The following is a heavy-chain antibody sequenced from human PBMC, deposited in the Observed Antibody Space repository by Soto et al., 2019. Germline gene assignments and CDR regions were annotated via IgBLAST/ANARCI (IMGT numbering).Heavy chain of an antibody. CDR2: IYHSGST. CDR3: ARVPDR. D-gene: IGHD2-2*01. Sequence: LSLTCAVSGGSISSGGYSLSWIRQPPGKGLEWIGYIYHSGSTYYNPSLKSRVTISVDRSKNQFSLKLSSVTAADTAVYYCARVPDRWGQGTLVTVSS. CDR1: GGSISSGGYS. V-gene: IGHV4-30-2*01. J-gene: IGHJ5*02.